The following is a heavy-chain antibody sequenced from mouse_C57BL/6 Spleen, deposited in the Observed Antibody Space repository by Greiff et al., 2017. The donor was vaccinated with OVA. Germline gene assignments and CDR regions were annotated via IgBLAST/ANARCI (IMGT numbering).Heavy chain of an antibody. D-gene: IGHD1-1*01. Sequence: EVQLQQSGTVLARPGASVKMSCKTSGYTFTSYWMHWVKPRPGPGLEWIGAIYPGNSDTSYNQKFKGKAKLTAVTSASTAYMELSSLTNEDSAVYYCTRDYYGSSYAMDYWGQGTSVTVSS. CDR3: TRDYYGSSYAMDY. CDR1: GYTFTSYW. CDR2: IYPGNSDT. J-gene: IGHJ4*01. V-gene: IGHV1-5*01.